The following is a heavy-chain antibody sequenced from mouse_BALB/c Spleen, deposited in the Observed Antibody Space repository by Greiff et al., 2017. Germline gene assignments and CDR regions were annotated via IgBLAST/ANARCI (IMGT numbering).Heavy chain of an antibody. CDR3: ARSRARDYAMDY. J-gene: IGHJ4*01. CDR2: ISSGSSTI. Sequence: EVKLVESGGGLVQPGGSRKLSCAASGFTFSSFGMHWVRQAPEKGLEWVAYISSGSSTIYYADTVKGRFTISRDNPKNTLFLQMTSLRSEDTAMYYCARSRARDYAMDYWGQGTSVTVSS. CDR1: GFTFSSFG. V-gene: IGHV5-17*02.